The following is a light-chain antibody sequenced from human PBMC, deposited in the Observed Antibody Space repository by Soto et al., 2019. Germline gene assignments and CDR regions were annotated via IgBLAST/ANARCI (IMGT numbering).Light chain of an antibody. J-gene: IGLJ2*01. V-gene: IGLV3-21*02. CDR2: DDS. Sequence: SYELTQPPSVSVAPGQTARISCGGNNIGSKSVHWYQQRPGQAPVLVVSDDSDRPSGIPERFSGSNSGITATLTISRVEAGDEAVYYCQVWDTSRDPVVFGGGTKVTVL. CDR3: QVWDTSRDPVV. CDR1: NIGSKS.